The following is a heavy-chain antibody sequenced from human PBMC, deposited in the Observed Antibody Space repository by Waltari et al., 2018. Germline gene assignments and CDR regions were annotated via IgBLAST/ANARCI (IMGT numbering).Heavy chain of an antibody. D-gene: IGHD2-15*01. J-gene: IGHJ6*02. CDR2: IYTSGST. V-gene: IGHV4-61*09. Sequence: SWIRQPAGKGLEWIGYIYTSGSTNYNPSLKSRVTISVDTSKNQFSLKLSSVTAADTAVYYCARGGGNAYYYYGMDVWGQGTTVTVSS. CDR3: ARGGGNAYYYYGMDV.